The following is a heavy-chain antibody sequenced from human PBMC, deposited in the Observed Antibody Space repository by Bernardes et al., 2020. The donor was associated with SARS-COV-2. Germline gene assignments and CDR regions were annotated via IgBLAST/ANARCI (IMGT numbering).Heavy chain of an antibody. V-gene: IGHV4-39*01. Sequence: SETLSLTCTVSGASIGSSSHYWGWIRQPPGKGLEWIGSTYYNGNTYYNPSLKSRVTISGDTSKNQFSLKMSSVTAADSAVYYCASGTDTGAAGPEGWFDPWGQGTLVTVSS. CDR2: TYYNGNT. D-gene: IGHD6-13*01. CDR3: ASGTDTGAAGPEGWFDP. J-gene: IGHJ5*02. CDR1: GASIGSSSHY.